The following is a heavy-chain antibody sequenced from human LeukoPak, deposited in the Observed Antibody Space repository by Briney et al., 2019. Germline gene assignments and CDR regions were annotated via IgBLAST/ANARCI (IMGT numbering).Heavy chain of an antibody. V-gene: IGHV3-7*01. CDR2: MRQDGSDK. Sequence: PGGSLTLSCAISGFTSSTAWPTWVRQAPGKGPEWVADMRQDGSDKYYLDSVRGRFFISGDIVKNSVSLHMNRLSVEDTAVLLSWSAFDFWGRGTMVTVSS. D-gene: IGHD6-13*01. J-gene: IGHJ3*01. CDR3: WSAFDF. CDR1: GFTSSTAW.